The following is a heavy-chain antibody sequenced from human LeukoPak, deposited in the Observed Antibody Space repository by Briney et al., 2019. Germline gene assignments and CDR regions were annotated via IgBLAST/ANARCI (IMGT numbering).Heavy chain of an antibody. CDR2: INHSGST. CDR1: GGSFSGYY. CDR3: ARAGSSSWYSSFDY. J-gene: IGHJ4*02. Sequence: SSETLSLTCAVYGGSFSGYYWSWIRQPPGKGLEWIGEINHSGSTNYNPSLKSRVTISVDTSKNQFSLKLSSVTAADTAVYYCARAGSSSWYSSFDYWGQGTLVTVSS. V-gene: IGHV4-34*01. D-gene: IGHD6-13*01.